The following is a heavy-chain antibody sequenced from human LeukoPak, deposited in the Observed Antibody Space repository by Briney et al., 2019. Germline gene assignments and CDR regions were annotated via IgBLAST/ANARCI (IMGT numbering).Heavy chain of an antibody. J-gene: IGHJ6*03. CDR2: IYPGDSDT. CDR1: GYSFTNYW. V-gene: IGHV5-51*01. Sequence: GESLKISCKGSGYSFTNYWIGWVRQMPGKGLEWMGIIYPGDSDTRYSPSFLGQVTISADKSISTAYLQWSSLKASDTAMYYCARQARWEEVDYYYYYMDVWGKGTTVTVSS. D-gene: IGHD1-26*01. CDR3: ARQARWEEVDYYYYYMDV.